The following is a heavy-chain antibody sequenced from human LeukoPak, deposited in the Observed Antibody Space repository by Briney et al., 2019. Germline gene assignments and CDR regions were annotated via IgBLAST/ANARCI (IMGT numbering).Heavy chain of an antibody. J-gene: IGHJ4*02. CDR1: GFTFSSYS. V-gene: IGHV3-48*04. CDR2: ISSSSGTI. Sequence: GGSLRLSCAASGFTFSSYSMNWVRQAPGKGLEWVSYISSSSGTIYYADSVKGRFTISRDNAKNSLYLQVNSLRPEDTAVYYCARGVNSGVSPAAYWGQRTLVTVSS. CDR3: ARGVNSGVSPAAY. D-gene: IGHD6-13*01.